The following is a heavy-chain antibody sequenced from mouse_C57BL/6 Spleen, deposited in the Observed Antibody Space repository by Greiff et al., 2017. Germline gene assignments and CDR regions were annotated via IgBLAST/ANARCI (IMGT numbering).Heavy chain of an antibody. CDR2: ISYDGSN. CDR3: ARGGPHYAMDD. Sequence: EVQLQQSGPGLVKPSQSLSLTCSVTGYSITSGYYWNWIRQFPGNKLEWMGYISYDGSNNYNPSLKNRISITRYTSKNQFFLKLNAVTTEDTATYYWARGGPHYAMDDWGEGTSVTVSS. J-gene: IGHJ4*01. V-gene: IGHV3-6*01. CDR1: GYSITSGYY.